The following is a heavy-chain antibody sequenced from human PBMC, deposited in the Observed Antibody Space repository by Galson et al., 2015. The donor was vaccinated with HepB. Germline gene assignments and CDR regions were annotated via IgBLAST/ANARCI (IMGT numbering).Heavy chain of an antibody. CDR3: ARHREDYDFWSGFSPDS. CDR2: IIAYSGNT. CDR1: GYTFHTYG. J-gene: IGHJ4*02. D-gene: IGHD3-3*01. Sequence: VSCKASGYTFHTYGINWVRQAPGQGLEWMGWIIAYSGNTNYAQNLQGRVTMTTDTSTSTAYMELRSLRSDDTAVYYCARHREDYDFWSGFSPDSWGQGTLVTVSS. V-gene: IGHV1-18*04.